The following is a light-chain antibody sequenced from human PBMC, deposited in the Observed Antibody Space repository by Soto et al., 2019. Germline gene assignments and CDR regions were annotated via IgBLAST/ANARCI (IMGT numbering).Light chain of an antibody. Sequence: DIQMTQTPSTLSASVGDRVTINCRASQNVNDYLAWYQQKPGNSPKVLIYDASTLESEVPSRFSGSGSGTEFTLTISGLQADDFATYYCQQYSSHRTFGQGTKVDI. CDR2: DAS. J-gene: IGKJ1*01. V-gene: IGKV1-5*01. CDR3: QQYSSHRT. CDR1: QNVNDY.